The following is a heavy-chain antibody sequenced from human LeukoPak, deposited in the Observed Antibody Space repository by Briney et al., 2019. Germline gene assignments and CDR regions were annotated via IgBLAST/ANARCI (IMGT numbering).Heavy chain of an antibody. D-gene: IGHD3/OR15-3a*01. J-gene: IGHJ6*02. V-gene: IGHV1-18*01. CDR3: ARDFSDWGLVISPYYYYGMDV. CDR1: GYTFTIYG. Sequence: ASVTVSFKASGYTFTIYGISWVRQAPGQGLEWMGWISAYNGNTNYAQKLQGRVTMTTDTATSTAYMELRSLRSDDTAVYYCARDFSDWGLVISPYYYYGMDVWGQGTTVTVSS. CDR2: ISAYNGNT.